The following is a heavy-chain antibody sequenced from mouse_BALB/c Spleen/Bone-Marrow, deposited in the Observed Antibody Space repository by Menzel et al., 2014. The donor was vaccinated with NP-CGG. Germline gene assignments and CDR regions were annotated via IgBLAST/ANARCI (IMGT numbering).Heavy chain of an antibody. CDR1: GYTFTSYW. J-gene: IGHJ4*01. CDR2: IYPGDGDT. Sequence: VQLQQSGAELARPGASVKLSCKASGYTFTSYWMQWVKQRPGQGLEWIGAIYPGDGDTRYTQKFKGKATLTADKSSSTAYMQLSSLASEDSAVYYCARGSDYWGQGTSVTVSS. D-gene: IGHD3-2*02. V-gene: IGHV1-87*01. CDR3: ARGSDY.